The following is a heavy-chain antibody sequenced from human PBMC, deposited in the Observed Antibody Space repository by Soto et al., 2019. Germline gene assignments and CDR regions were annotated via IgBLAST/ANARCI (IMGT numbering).Heavy chain of an antibody. J-gene: IGHJ6*02. CDR3: ARDRAYCGGDCYLWGMDV. D-gene: IGHD2-21*02. CDR2: INPSGGST. CDR1: GYTFTSYY. Sequence: ASVKVSCKASGYTFTSYYMHWVRQAPGQGLEWMGIINPSGGSTSYAQKFQGRVTMTRDTSTSTVYMELSSLRSEDTAVYYCARDRAYCGGDCYLWGMDVWAKGPRSPSP. V-gene: IGHV1-46*01.